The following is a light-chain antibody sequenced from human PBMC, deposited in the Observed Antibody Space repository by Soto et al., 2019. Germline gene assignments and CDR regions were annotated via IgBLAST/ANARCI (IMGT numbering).Light chain of an antibody. V-gene: IGKV1-9*01. CDR3: QHLRAYPFS. J-gene: IGKJ2*03. CDR1: QDINTY. Sequence: DIQLTQSPSFLSASVGDRVTVSCRASQDINTYLAWFQQKPGKVPQLLVYPASTLQDGVPSRISGRGSGTEFTLTINNLQPEDFATYYCQHLRAYPFSFGQGTKLDVK. CDR2: PAS.